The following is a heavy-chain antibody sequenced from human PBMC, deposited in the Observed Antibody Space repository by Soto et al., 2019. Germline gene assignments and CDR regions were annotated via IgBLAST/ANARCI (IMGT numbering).Heavy chain of an antibody. D-gene: IGHD3-22*01. CDR1: GGSISSGAYY. CDR2: IYYSGST. CDR3: AIYDSSGSRGFQH. J-gene: IGHJ1*01. Sequence: QVQLQESGPGLVKPSQTLSLTCTVSGGSISSGAYYWSWIRQHPGKGLEWIGYIYYSGSTYYNPPXXXRXXISVDTSKNQFPLKLSSVTAADTAVYYCAIYDSSGSRGFQHWGQGTLVTVSS. V-gene: IGHV4-31*03.